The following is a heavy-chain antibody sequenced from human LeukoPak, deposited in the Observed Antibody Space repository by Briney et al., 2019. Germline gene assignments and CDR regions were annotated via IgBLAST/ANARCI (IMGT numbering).Heavy chain of an antibody. D-gene: IGHD3-22*01. J-gene: IGHJ4*02. Sequence: SQTLSLTCTVSGGSISSGGYYWSWIRQHPGKGLEWTGYIYYSGSTYYNPSLKSRVTISVDTSKNQFSLKLSSVTAADTAVYYCARGYDSSGYSADYWGQGTLVTVSS. V-gene: IGHV4-31*03. CDR1: GGSISSGGYY. CDR3: ARGYDSSGYSADY. CDR2: IYYSGST.